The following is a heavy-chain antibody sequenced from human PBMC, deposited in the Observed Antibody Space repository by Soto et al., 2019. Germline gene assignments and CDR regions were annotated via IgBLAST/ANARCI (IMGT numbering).Heavy chain of an antibody. CDR1: GGTFSSYT. CDR3: ARDDGHSTFDY. D-gene: IGHD2-2*01. V-gene: IGHV1-69*04. Sequence: VASVKVSCKASGGTFSSYTISWVRQAPGQGLEWMGRIIPILGITNYAQKLQGRVTITTDKSTSTAYMELSSLRSEDTAVYYCARDDGHSTFDYWGQGTVVTVSS. J-gene: IGHJ4*02. CDR2: IIPILGIT.